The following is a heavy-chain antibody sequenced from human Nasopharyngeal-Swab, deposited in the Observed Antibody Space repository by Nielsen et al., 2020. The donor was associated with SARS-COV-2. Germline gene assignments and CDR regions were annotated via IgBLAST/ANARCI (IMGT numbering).Heavy chain of an antibody. CDR1: GDPISSGKDY. D-gene: IGHD3-9*01. Sequence: LRLSCTVSGDPISSGKDYWNWVRQTPGRGLEWIGYIDYSGSTDHNPSLKSRVTISVDTSKNQFSLKVNSVTAADTAVYYCARLGRYYDTLSRYARHFDYWGQGILVTVSS. V-gene: IGHV4-30-4*01. CDR2: IDYSGST. CDR3: ARLGRYYDTLSRYARHFDY. J-gene: IGHJ4*02.